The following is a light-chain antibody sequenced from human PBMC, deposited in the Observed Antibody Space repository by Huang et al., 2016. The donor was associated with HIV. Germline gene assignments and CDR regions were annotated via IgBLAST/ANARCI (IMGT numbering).Light chain of an antibody. J-gene: IGKJ2*01. CDR3: QRYGSSPPYT. V-gene: IGKV3-20*01. CDR1: QSLGSSS. CDR2: ATS. Sequence: EVVLTQSPDTLSLSPGERATLSCRASQSLGSSSLAWYQQKPGQAPRLLLYATSARRTGIPDRLSGSGCGTDFSLTVTRLEPEDFAVYYCQRYGSSPPYTFGQGTKLEI.